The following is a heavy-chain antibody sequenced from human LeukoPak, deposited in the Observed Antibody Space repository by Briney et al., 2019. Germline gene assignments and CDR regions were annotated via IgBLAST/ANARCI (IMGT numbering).Heavy chain of an antibody. V-gene: IGHV4-34*01. Sequence: PSETLSLTCTVSGGSISSYYWSWIRQPPGKGLEWIGEINHSGSTNYNPSLKSRVTISVDTSKNQFSLKLSSVTAADTAVYYCARGPTPTMKWELLYYYGMDVWGQGTTVTVSS. CDR2: INHSGST. J-gene: IGHJ6*02. D-gene: IGHD1-26*01. CDR1: GGSISSYY. CDR3: ARGPTPTMKWELLYYYGMDV.